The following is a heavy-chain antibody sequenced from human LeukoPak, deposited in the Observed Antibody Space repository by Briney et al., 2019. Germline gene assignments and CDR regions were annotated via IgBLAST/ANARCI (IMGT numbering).Heavy chain of an antibody. CDR3: ARSADSSGYFREITLYYFDY. CDR2: ISNSGSTI. D-gene: IGHD3-22*01. J-gene: IGHJ4*02. Sequence: GGSLRLSCAASGFTFSDFYMTWIRQAPGKGLEWVSYISNSGSTIYYADSVKGRFTISRDNAKNSLYLQMNSLRAEDTAVYYCARSADSSGYFREITLYYFDYRGQGTLVTVSS. CDR1: GFTFSDFY. V-gene: IGHV3-11*01.